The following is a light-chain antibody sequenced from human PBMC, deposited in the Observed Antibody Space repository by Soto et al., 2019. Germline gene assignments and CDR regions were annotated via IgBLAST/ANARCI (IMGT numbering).Light chain of an antibody. V-gene: IGKV1-39*01. Sequence: DIQVNPSSSSLSSSLGEKVTPPCPASQSISSYLNLYQQNPGKAPKLLIYAASSLKSGVPSRFSGSVSGTDFTLTICSLQPEDFATYYCQQSYSTPRTFGQGTKVDIK. CDR2: AAS. J-gene: IGKJ1*01. CDR1: QSISSY. CDR3: QQSYSTPRT.